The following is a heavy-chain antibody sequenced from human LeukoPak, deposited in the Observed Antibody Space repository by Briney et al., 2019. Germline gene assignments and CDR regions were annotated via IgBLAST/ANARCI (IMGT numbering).Heavy chain of an antibody. CDR3: ARRYCSSVSCYNLDY. J-gene: IGHJ4*02. Sequence: GGSLRLSCAASGFIFSSYWMSWVRQAPGKGLEWVANIKQDGSEKYYVDSMMGRFTISRDNAKNSLYLEMNSLRAEDTAVYYCARRYCSSVSCYNLDYWGQGTLVTVSS. CDR1: GFIFSSYW. CDR2: IKQDGSEK. D-gene: IGHD2-2*02. V-gene: IGHV3-7*01.